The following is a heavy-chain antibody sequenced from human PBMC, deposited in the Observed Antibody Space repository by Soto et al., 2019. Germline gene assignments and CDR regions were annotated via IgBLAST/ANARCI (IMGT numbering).Heavy chain of an antibody. CDR3: ARVSISLYYFDY. CDR2: ISNSRSST. D-gene: IGHD3-16*02. Sequence: QVQLVEAGGGLVKPGASLRLSCAASGFIFSDFYMTWIRQTPGKGLEWISYISNSRSSTNYADSVKGRFTVSRDNAKNSLYLQLNSLTADDTAVYYCARVSISLYYFDYWGQGTLVTVSS. CDR1: GFIFSDFY. V-gene: IGHV3-11*05. J-gene: IGHJ4*02.